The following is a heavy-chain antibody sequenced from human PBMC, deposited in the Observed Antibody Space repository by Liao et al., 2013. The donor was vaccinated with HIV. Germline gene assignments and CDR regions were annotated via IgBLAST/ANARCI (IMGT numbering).Heavy chain of an antibody. CDR2: IYTSGST. J-gene: IGHJ6*03. CDR1: GGSISSGSYY. CDR3: ARTSSTSWDMDV. D-gene: IGHD2-2*01. V-gene: IGHV4-61*02. Sequence: QVQLQESGPGLVKPSQTLSLTCTVSGGSISSGSYYWSWIRQPAGKGLEWIGRIYTSGSTNYNPSLKSRVTISVDTSKNQFSLKLSSVTAADTAVYYCARTSSTSWDMDVWGKGTTVTVSS.